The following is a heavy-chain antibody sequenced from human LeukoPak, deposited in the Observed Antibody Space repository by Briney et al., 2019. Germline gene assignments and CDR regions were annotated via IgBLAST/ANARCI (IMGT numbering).Heavy chain of an antibody. J-gene: IGHJ5*02. Sequence: PGGSLRLSCAASGFTFSDYYMSWIRQAPGKGLEWIAYISRSGSTIFYADSVKGRFAISRDHANNSVYLQMNSLRVEDTAVYYCAREEPELRGFPFDPWGQGTLVTVSS. V-gene: IGHV3-11*01. CDR3: AREEPELRGFPFDP. D-gene: IGHD1-14*01. CDR1: GFTFSDYY. CDR2: ISRSGSTI.